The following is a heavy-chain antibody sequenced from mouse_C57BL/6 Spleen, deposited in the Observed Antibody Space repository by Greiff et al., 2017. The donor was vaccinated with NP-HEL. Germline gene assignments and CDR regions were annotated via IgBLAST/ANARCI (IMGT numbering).Heavy chain of an antibody. CDR3: ARGGDYYDYGAWFAY. J-gene: IGHJ3*01. Sequence: QVQLQQPGAELVKPGASVKLSCKASGYTFTSYWMHWVKQRPGQGLEWIGMIHPDSGSTNYNEKFKSKATLTVDKSSSTAYMQLSSLTSEDSAVYYCARGGDYYDYGAWFAYWGQGTLVTVSA. V-gene: IGHV1-64*01. CDR1: GYTFTSYW. D-gene: IGHD2-4*01. CDR2: IHPDSGST.